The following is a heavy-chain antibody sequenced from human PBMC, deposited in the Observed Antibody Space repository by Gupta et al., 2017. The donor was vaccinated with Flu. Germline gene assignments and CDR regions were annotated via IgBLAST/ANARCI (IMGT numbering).Heavy chain of an antibody. D-gene: IGHD1-14*01. CDR1: GFTFSEHY. V-gene: IGHV3-72*01. CDR3: SRGETGPSPPGRNDC. Sequence: RLVESGGGLVQPGGSLRLSCVVSGFTFSEHYMAWIRQAPGKGLEWVGRIRNKANSYTTEYAASVKDRFTITRDESKSSLYLQMNSLKNEDTAVYYCSRGETGPSPPGRNDCWGQGTLVTVSS. J-gene: IGHJ4*02. CDR2: IRNKANSYTT.